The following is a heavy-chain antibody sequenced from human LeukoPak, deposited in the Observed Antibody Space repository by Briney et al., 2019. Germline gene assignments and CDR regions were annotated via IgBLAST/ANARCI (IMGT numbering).Heavy chain of an antibody. CDR1: GYTFTDHY. CDR3: AKSRVSGSGSVDF. J-gene: IGHJ4*02. Sequence: ASVTVSCKASGYTFTDHYVHWVRQAPGQGLEWLGWINPKSGGTTYARKFQGRITMTRDTSINTAYMELIGLNSDDAAVYYCAKSRVSGSGSVDFWGQGTLVTVSS. D-gene: IGHD3-10*01. V-gene: IGHV1-2*02. CDR2: INPKSGGT.